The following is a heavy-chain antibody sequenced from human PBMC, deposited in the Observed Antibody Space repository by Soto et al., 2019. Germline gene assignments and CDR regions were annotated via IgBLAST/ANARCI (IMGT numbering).Heavy chain of an antibody. V-gene: IGHV3-48*01. CDR1: RFTFTSYS. CDR2: ISSSSGTI. Sequence: PGGSLRLSCAASRFTFTSYSMNWVRQAPGKGLEWVSYISSSSGTIYYADSVKGRFTISRDNAKNSVYLQMNSLRAEDTAVYYCARAPVVIVFDQWGQGTLVTVSS. CDR3: ARAPVVIVFDQ. J-gene: IGHJ4*02. D-gene: IGHD2-21*01.